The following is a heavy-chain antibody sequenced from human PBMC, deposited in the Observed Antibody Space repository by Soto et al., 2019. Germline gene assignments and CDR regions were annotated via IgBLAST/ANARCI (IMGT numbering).Heavy chain of an antibody. Sequence: EVQLVESGGGVVRPGGSLRLACAVSGFSFDEYGMSWVRQVPGKGPEWVAGIHRNGGSTGYADSVKGRLTISRDDAKNSLYLQMNSLRAEDTAFYCCGRDHRWGYEYGDYGDSWGHGTLVTVSS. J-gene: IGHJ5*01. D-gene: IGHD4-17*01. V-gene: IGHV3-20*04. CDR1: GFSFDEYG. CDR3: GRDHRWGYEYGDYGDS. CDR2: IHRNGGST.